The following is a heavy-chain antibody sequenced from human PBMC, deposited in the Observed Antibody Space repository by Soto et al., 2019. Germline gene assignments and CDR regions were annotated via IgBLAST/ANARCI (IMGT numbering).Heavy chain of an antibody. D-gene: IGHD6-13*01. CDR3: ARGHLGAIFPSIAAAGTWFDP. V-gene: IGHV4-30-2*01. J-gene: IGHJ5*02. Sequence: PSETLSLTCAVSGGSISSGGYSWSWIRQPPGKGLEWIGYIYHSGSTYYNPSLKSRVTISVDRSKNQFSLKLSSVTAADTAVYYCARGHLGAIFPSIAAAGTWFDPWGPGTLVTVSS. CDR1: GGSISSGGYS. CDR2: IYHSGST.